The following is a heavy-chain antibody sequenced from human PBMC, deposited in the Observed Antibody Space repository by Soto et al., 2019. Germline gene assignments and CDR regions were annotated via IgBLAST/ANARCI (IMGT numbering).Heavy chain of an antibody. J-gene: IGHJ6*02. V-gene: IGHV4-59*01. D-gene: IGHD6-19*01. CDR2: IYYSGST. Sequence: SETLSLTCTVSGGSISSYYWSWIRQPPGKGLEWIGYIYYSGSTNYNPSLKSRVTISVDTSKNQFSLKLSSVTAADTAVYYCAGGRIAVAGTNYYYGMDVWGQGTTVTVSS. CDR1: GGSISSYY. CDR3: AGGRIAVAGTNYYYGMDV.